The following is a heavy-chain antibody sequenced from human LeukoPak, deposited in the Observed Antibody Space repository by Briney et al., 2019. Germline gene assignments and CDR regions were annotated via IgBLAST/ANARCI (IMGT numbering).Heavy chain of an antibody. J-gene: IGHJ5*02. D-gene: IGHD4-17*01. Sequence: GGSLRLSCAASGLTFSNDWMHWVRQAPGKGLEWVSRINGDGSDRSYADSVKGRFTISRDNAKNTMYLQVNSLRAEDTAVYYCARDRIYGDYDHWGQGTLVTVSS. CDR2: INGDGSDR. CDR1: GLTFSNDW. CDR3: ARDRIYGDYDH. V-gene: IGHV3-74*01.